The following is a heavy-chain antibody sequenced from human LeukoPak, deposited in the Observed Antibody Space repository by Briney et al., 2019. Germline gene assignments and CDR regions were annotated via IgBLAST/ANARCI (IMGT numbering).Heavy chain of an antibody. CDR1: GFTVSDNY. CDR3: ARDSDSGYGPFAS. Sequence: GGSLRLSCAASGFTVSDNYMSWVRQAPGKGLEWVSVIHSGGTTNYADSVQGRFTISRDNSKTTVYLHMNSLRAEDTAVYYCARDSDSGYGPFASWGQGTLVTVSS. D-gene: IGHD5-12*01. V-gene: IGHV3-53*01. CDR2: IHSGGTT. J-gene: IGHJ4*02.